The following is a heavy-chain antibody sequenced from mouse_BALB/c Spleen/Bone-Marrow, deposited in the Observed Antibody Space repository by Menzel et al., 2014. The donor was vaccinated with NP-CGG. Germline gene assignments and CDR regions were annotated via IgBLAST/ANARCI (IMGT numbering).Heavy chain of an antibody. J-gene: IGHJ2*01. Sequence: VQLHQSGAELVKPGASVKLSCKASGYTFTSYWMHWVKQRPGQGLDWIGEINPSNGRTNYNEKFRSKATLTVDKSSSTAYMQLSSLTSEDSAVYYCARRYCGSSYLLDYWGQGTTLTVSS. D-gene: IGHD1-1*01. CDR2: INPSNGRT. CDR1: GYTFTSYW. CDR3: ARRYCGSSYLLDY. V-gene: IGHV1S81*02.